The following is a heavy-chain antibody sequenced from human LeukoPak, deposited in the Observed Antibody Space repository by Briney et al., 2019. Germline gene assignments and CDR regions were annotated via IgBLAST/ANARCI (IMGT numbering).Heavy chain of an antibody. V-gene: IGHV3-21*01. J-gene: IGHJ5*02. CDR1: GFTFSSYS. CDR2: ISSSRSYI. CDR3: ARDSSRAVAGSFWFDP. D-gene: IGHD6-19*01. Sequence: GGSLRLSCAASGFTFSSYSMNWVRQAPGKGLEWVSSISSSRSYIYYADSVKGRFTISRDNAKNSLYLQMNSLRAEDTAVYYCARDSSRAVAGSFWFDPWGQGTLVTVSS.